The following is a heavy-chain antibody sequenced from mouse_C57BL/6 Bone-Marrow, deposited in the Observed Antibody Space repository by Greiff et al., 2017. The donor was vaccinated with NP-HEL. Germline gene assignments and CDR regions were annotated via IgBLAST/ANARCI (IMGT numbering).Heavy chain of an antibody. Sequence: EVQRVESEGGLVQPGSSMKLSCTASGFTFSDYSMAWVRQVPETGLEWVANINYDGSSTYYLDSLKSRFIISRDNAKNILYLQMSSLKSEDTATYYCAREGGLRRRTYAMDYWGQGTSVTVSS. D-gene: IGHD2-4*01. CDR1: GFTFSDYS. V-gene: IGHV5-16*01. CDR3: AREGGLRRRTYAMDY. CDR2: INYDGSST. J-gene: IGHJ4*01.